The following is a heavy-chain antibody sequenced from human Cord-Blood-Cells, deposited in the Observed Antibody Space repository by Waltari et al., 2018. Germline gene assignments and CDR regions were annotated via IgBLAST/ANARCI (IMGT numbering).Heavy chain of an antibody. J-gene: IGHJ4*02. CDR2: ILYDGSNK. Sequence: QVQLVESGGGVVQPGRSLRLSVAASGFTLSSYGLHWVRQAPGKGLEWVAVILYDGSNKYYADSVKGRFTISRDNSKNTLYLQMNSLRAEDTAVYYCARDSGYCSGGSCATPDADWGQGTLVTVSS. V-gene: IGHV3-33*01. CDR3: ARDSGYCSGGSCATPDAD. D-gene: IGHD2-15*01. CDR1: GFTLSSYG.